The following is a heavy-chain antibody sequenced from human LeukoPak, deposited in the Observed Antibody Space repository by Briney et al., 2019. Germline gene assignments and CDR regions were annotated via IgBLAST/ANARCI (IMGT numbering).Heavy chain of an antibody. CDR3: ARDGDYTYLDY. V-gene: IGHV3-53*01. J-gene: IGHJ4*02. CDR1: GFTVSSNS. Sequence: GGSLRLSCTVSGFTVSSNSMSWVRQAPGKGLEWVSFIYSGGNTHYSDSVKGRFTISRDNSKNTLYLQMNSLRAEDTAFYYCARDGDYTYLDYWGQGTLVTVSS. CDR2: IYSGGNT. D-gene: IGHD4-11*01.